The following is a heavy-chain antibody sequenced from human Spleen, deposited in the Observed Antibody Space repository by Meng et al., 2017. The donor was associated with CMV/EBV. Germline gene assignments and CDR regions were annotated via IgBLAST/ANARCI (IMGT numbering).Heavy chain of an antibody. CDR2: ISYDGSNK. D-gene: IGHD6-19*01. CDR1: GFTFSSYA. V-gene: IGHV3-30-3*01. J-gene: IGHJ3*02. Sequence: QVQLVEXGXGVVQPGXSLRLSXAAAGFTFSSYAMHWVRQAPGKGLEWVAVISYDGSNKYYADSVKGRFTISRDNSKNTLYLQMNSLRAEDTAVYYCARDSTEHSSGWYGGAFDIWGQGTMVTVSS. CDR3: ARDSTEHSSGWYGGAFDI.